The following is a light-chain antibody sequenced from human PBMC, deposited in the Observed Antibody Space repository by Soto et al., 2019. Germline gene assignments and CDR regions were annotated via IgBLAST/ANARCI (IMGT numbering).Light chain of an antibody. CDR2: DVT. CDR1: SSDIGGYNY. CDR3: SSYSGSTTHIL. J-gene: IGLJ2*01. V-gene: IGLV2-14*01. Sequence: QSALTQPASVSGSPGQSITISCTGSSSDIGGYNYVSWYQQPPGKAPTLIIDDVTYRPSGLSSRFSASKSGCTASLTISGLQPEDEADYYCSSYSGSTTHILFGGGTKLTVL.